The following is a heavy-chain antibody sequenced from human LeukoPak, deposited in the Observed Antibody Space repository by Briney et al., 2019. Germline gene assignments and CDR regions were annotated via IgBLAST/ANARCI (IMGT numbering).Heavy chain of an antibody. CDR2: IIPMFGTA. D-gene: IGHD1-26*01. CDR1: GGTFSSYA. V-gene: IGHV1-69*05. Sequence: SVKVSCKASGGTFSSYAISWVRQAPGQGLEWMGGIIPMFGTANYAQKFQGRVTITTEESTSTAYMELSSLGSEDTAMYYCARVFARGGEISGSHYYYWGQGTLVTVSP. J-gene: IGHJ4*02. CDR3: ARVFARGGEISGSHYYY.